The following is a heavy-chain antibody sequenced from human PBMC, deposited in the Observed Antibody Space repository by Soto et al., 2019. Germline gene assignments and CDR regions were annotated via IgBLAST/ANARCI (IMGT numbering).Heavy chain of an antibody. V-gene: IGHV3-9*01. CDR2: ISWNSGSI. CDR1: GFTFDDYA. D-gene: IGHD6-19*01. CDR3: ANPTQGSGWYFDY. Sequence: EVQLVESGGGLVQPGRSLRLSCAASGFTFDDYAMHWVRQAPGKGLEWVSGISWNSGSIGYADSVKGRFTISRDNAKNSLYLQMNSLRAEDTALYYCANPTQGSGWYFDYWGQGTLVTVSS. J-gene: IGHJ4*02.